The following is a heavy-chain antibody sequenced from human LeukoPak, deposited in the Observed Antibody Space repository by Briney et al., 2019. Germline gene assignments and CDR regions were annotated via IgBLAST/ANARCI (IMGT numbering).Heavy chain of an antibody. D-gene: IGHD3-3*01. V-gene: IGHV4-39*01. CDR1: GGSISSCSYY. J-gene: IGHJ3*02. CDR2: IYYSGST. CDR3: ATDLTQGYAFDI. Sequence: SETLSLTCTVSGGSISSCSYYWGWIRQPPGKGLEWIGSIYYSGSTYYNPSLKSRVTISVDTSKNQFSLRLSSVTAADTAVYYCATDLTQGYAFDIWGQGTMVTVSS.